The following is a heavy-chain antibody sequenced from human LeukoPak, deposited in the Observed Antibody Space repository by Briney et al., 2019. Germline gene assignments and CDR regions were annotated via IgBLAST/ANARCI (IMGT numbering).Heavy chain of an antibody. J-gene: IGHJ4*02. CDR3: ARGRRVPPDYGSGSSYFDY. CDR2: IYTSGST. CDR1: GGSISSGSYY. D-gene: IGHD3-10*01. V-gene: IGHV4-61*02. Sequence: SQTLSLTCTVSGGSISSGSYYWSWIRQPAGKGLEWIGRIYTSGSTNYNPSLKSRVTISVDTSKNQFSLKLSSVTAADTAVYYCARGRRVPPDYGSGSSYFDYWGQGTLVTVSS.